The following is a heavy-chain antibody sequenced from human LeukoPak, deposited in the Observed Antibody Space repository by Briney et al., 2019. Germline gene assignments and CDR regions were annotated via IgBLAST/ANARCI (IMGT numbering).Heavy chain of an antibody. V-gene: IGHV4-59*01. J-gene: IGHJ4*02. D-gene: IGHD2-15*01. Sequence: SETLSLTCTVSGGSISSYYWSWIRQPPGKGLEWIGYIYYSGSTNYNPSLKSRVTISVDTSKNQFSLKLSSVTAADTAVYYCASMSGVSCLDWGQGTLVTVSS. CDR1: GGSISSYY. CDR2: IYYSGST. CDR3: ASMSGVSCLD.